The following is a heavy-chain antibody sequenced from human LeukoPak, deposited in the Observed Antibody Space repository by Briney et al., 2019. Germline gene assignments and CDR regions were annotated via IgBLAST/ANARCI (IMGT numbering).Heavy chain of an antibody. Sequence: GGSLRLSCVASGFTFSSYAMNWVRQGPGKGPEWVSTISGSGGSTYYADSVKGRFTISRDNSKNTLYLQMNSLRAEDTAVYYCAKATTTGPGARSWGQGTLVTVSS. CDR2: ISGSGGST. V-gene: IGHV3-23*01. CDR1: GFTFSSYA. J-gene: IGHJ4*02. D-gene: IGHD1-1*01. CDR3: AKATTTGPGARS.